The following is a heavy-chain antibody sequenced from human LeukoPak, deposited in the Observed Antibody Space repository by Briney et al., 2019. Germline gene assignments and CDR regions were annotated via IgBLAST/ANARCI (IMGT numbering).Heavy chain of an antibody. Sequence: GGSLRLSCAASGFTFSNHAMSWVRQAPGKGLQWVSVISGGGRTNDCADSVKGRFTVSRDNSVNTLSLHMDSLRVEDTAIYYCAKNVVFTRYFDSWGQGTLVTVSP. J-gene: IGHJ4*02. CDR3: AKNVVFTRYFDS. CDR1: GFTFSNHA. CDR2: ISGGGRTN. D-gene: IGHD2-21*01. V-gene: IGHV3-23*01.